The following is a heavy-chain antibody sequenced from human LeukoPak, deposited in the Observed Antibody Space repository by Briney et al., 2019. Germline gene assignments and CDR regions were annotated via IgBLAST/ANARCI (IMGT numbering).Heavy chain of an antibody. V-gene: IGHV4-59*01. CDR1: GGSISSYY. CDR3: ARLHGERQTYYYGMDV. D-gene: IGHD1-1*01. J-gene: IGHJ6*02. Sequence: PSESLSLTCTVSGGSISSYYWSWIRQPPGKGLEWIGYILYSGSTNYSPSLKSRVTISVDTSKNQFSLKLSSVTAADTAVYYCARLHGERQTYYYGMDVWGQGTTVTVSS. CDR2: ILYSGST.